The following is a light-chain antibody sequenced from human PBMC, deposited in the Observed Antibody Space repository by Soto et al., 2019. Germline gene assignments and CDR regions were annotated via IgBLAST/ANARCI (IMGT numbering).Light chain of an antibody. Sequence: DIVMTQSPANLCVSPGERTTLSCRASQSISSNLAWYQQKLGQAPRLLMFRTSSRATGFPARFSGSGSGTEFNLTISSLQSEDFGVYYCQQYNNWPRATFGGGTKVDI. CDR2: RTS. V-gene: IGKV3-15*01. J-gene: IGKJ4*01. CDR1: QSISSN. CDR3: QQYNNWPRAT.